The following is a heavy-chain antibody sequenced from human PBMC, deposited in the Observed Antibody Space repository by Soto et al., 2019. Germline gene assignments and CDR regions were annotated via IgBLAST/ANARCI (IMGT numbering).Heavy chain of an antibody. V-gene: IGHV3-72*01. Sequence: EVQLVESGGGLVQPGGSLRLSCAASGFTPSDHYMDWVRQAPGKGLEWVGRTKNKANRYTTEYAASVNGRFTISRDDSKNSLYLQTNSLKTEDTAVYYCARWVSGSPDNWGQGTLVTVSS. CDR3: ARWVSGSPDN. J-gene: IGHJ4*02. CDR1: GFTPSDHY. CDR2: TKNKANRYTT. D-gene: IGHD1-26*01.